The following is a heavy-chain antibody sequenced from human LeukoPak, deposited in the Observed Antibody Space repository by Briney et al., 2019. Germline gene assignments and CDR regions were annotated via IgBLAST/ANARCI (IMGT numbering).Heavy chain of an antibody. V-gene: IGHV3-30*18. CDR2: ISYDGSNE. CDR3: AKGGSGLTYYFDQ. Sequence: PGGSLRLSCAASGFTFSGYGMHWVRQTPGKGLEWVAVISYDGSNEYYADSVKGRFTISRDNSKNTMYLQMNSLRAEDTAMYYCAKGGSGLTYYFDQWGQGTLVTVSS. D-gene: IGHD5-12*01. CDR1: GFTFSGYG. J-gene: IGHJ4*02.